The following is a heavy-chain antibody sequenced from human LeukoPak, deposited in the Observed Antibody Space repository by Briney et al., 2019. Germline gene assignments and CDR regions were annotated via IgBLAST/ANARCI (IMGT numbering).Heavy chain of an antibody. CDR2: INHSGST. D-gene: IGHD6-13*01. CDR3: ARGRRNSSSWYFEYFQH. V-gene: IGHV4-34*01. Sequence: PSETLSLTCAVYGGSFSGYYWSWIRQPPGKGLEWIGEINHSGSTNYSPSLKSRVTISVDTSKNQFSLKLSSVTAADTAVYYCARGRRNSSSWYFEYFQHWGQGTLVTVSS. J-gene: IGHJ1*01. CDR1: GGSFSGYY.